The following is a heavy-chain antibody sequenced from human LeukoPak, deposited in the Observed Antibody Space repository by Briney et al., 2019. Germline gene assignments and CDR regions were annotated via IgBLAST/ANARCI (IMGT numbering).Heavy chain of an antibody. V-gene: IGHV3-7*03. J-gene: IGHJ4*02. CDR3: ARADCSSTSCFQFDY. D-gene: IGHD2-2*01. CDR1: GFTFSSYW. Sequence: GGSLRLSCAASGFTFSSYWMSWVRQAPGKGLEWVANIKQDGSEKYYVDSVKGRFTISRDNAKNSLYLQMNSLRAEDTAVYYCARADCSSTSCFQFDYWGQRTLVTVSS. CDR2: IKQDGSEK.